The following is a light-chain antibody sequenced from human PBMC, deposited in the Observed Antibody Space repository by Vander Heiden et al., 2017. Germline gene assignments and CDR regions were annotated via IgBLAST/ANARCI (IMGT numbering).Light chain of an antibody. V-gene: IGLV3-21*02. CDR2: DDT. J-gene: IGLJ1*01. Sequence: SYVLTQPPSVSVAPGQTARITGGGNNIGSKSVYWYQQTPGQAPILVLYDDTDRPSRIPDRFSGSHSGNTATLTISRVEVGDEAVYYCQVWDSSTDHYVFGTGTKVTVL. CDR3: QVWDSSTDHYV. CDR1: NIGSKS.